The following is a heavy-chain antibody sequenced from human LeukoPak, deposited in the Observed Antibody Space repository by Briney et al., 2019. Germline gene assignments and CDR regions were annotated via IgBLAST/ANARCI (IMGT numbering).Heavy chain of an antibody. CDR2: ISSSSSYI. CDR3: ASGSGAYGDYTDY. D-gene: IGHD4-17*01. Sequence: PGGSLRLSCAASGFTFSSYSMNWVRQAPGKGLEWVSSISSSSSYIYYADSVKGRFTISRDNAKNSLYLQMNSLRAEDTAVYYCASGSGAYGDYTDYWGQGTLVTVSS. CDR1: GFTFSSYS. V-gene: IGHV3-21*01. J-gene: IGHJ4*02.